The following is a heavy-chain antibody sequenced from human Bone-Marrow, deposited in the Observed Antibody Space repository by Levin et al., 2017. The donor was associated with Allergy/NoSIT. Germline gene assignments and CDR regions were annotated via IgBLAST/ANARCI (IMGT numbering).Heavy chain of an antibody. J-gene: IGHJ3*01. CDR2: FNPTVGSA. V-gene: IGHV1-46*03. D-gene: IGHD2-8*02. CDR3: ARDKRLPPAHCTSVACYGASDL. Sequence: PGASVKVSCKASGYTFSSSYIHWVRQAPGQGPEWMGTFNPTVGSANYAQMFQGRVTMTRDTSTNTAYMELSTLRSEDTALYYCARDKRLPPAHCTSVACYGASDLWGQGTLVTVSS. CDR1: GYTFSSSY.